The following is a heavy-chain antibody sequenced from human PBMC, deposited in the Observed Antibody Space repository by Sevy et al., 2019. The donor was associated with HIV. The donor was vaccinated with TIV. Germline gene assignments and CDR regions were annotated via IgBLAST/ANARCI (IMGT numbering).Heavy chain of an antibody. CDR3: TRDVMITFGGVIVPFDY. J-gene: IGHJ4*02. V-gene: IGHV1-2*02. CDR1: GYTFTGYY. CDR2: INPNSGGT. D-gene: IGHD3-16*02. Sequence: ASVKVSCKASGYTFTGYYMHWVRQAPGQGLEWMGWINPNSGGTNYAQKFQGRVTMTRDTSISTAYMELSRLRSDDTAVYYCTRDVMITFGGVIVPFDYWGQGTLVTVSS.